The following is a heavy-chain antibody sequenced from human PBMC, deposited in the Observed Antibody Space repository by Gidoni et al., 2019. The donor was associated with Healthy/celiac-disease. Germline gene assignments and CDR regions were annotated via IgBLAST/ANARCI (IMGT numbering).Heavy chain of an antibody. CDR2: IKSKTDGGTT. Sequence: EVQLVESGGGLVKPGGSLRLSCAASGFTFSNAWMNWVRQAPGKGLEWVGRIKSKTDGGTTDYAAPVKGRFTISRDDSKNTLYLQMNSLKTEDTAVYYCTTVVVEQYQLLWDYYYYGMDVWGQGTTVTVSS. D-gene: IGHD2-2*01. J-gene: IGHJ6*02. CDR3: TTVVVEQYQLLWDYYYYGMDV. CDR1: GFTFSNAW. V-gene: IGHV3-15*07.